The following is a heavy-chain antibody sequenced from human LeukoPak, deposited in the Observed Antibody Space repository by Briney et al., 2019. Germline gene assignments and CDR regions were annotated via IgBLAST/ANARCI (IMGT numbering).Heavy chain of an antibody. CDR1: GFTFSSYS. J-gene: IGHJ6*02. Sequence: PGGSLRLSCAASGFTFSSYSMNWVRQAPGKGLGWVSYISSSSSTIYYADSVKGRFTISRDNAKNSLYLQMNSLRAEDTAVYYCARDQLVVVGPEDGMDVWGQGTTVTVSS. D-gene: IGHD2-15*01. CDR3: ARDQLVVVGPEDGMDV. CDR2: ISSSSSTI. V-gene: IGHV3-48*01.